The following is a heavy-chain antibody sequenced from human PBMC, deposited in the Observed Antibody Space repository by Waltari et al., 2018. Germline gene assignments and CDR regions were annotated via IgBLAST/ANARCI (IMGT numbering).Heavy chain of an antibody. Sequence: QVQLQQWGAGLLKPSETLSLTCAVYGGSFSGYYWSWIRQPPGKGLEWIGEINHSGSTNYNPSLKSRVTISVDTSKNQFSLKLSSVTAADTAVYYCARLRRHWSYYYYYMDVWGKGTTVTVSS. V-gene: IGHV4-34*01. CDR3: ARLRRHWSYYYYYMDV. D-gene: IGHD3-3*01. CDR2: INHSGST. CDR1: GGSFSGYY. J-gene: IGHJ6*03.